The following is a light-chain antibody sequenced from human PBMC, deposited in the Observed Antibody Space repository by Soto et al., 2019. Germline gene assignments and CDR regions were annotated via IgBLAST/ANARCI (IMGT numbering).Light chain of an antibody. Sequence: QSVLTQPRSVSGSPGQSVTISCTGTSSDVGGYNFVSWYQQYPGKVPKLIIYDVNQRPSGVPDRFSASKSDNTASLTISGLQAEDEADYYCCSFAGSSTLFGGGTKLTVL. CDR3: CSFAGSSTL. CDR1: SSDVGGYNF. CDR2: DVN. V-gene: IGLV2-11*01. J-gene: IGLJ2*01.